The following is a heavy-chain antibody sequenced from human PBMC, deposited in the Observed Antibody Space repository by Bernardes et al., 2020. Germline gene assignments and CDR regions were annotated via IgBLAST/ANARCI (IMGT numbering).Heavy chain of an antibody. CDR1: GGSVSSGSYY. J-gene: IGHJ4*02. CDR3: GREDVGYCSGGRCYSFDY. D-gene: IGHD2-15*01. CDR2: IYYSGST. Sequence: SETLSLTCTVSGGSVSSGSYYWSWIRQPPGKGLEWIGYIYYSGSTNYNPSLKSRVTISVDTSKNQFSLKLRSVTAADTAVYYCGREDVGYCSGGRCYSFDYWGKRTLVTVSS. V-gene: IGHV4-61*01.